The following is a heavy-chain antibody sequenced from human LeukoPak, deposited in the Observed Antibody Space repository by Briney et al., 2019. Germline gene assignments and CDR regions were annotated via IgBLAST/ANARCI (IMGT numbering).Heavy chain of an antibody. J-gene: IGHJ6*04. Sequence: GGSLRLSCAASGFTFTNYWMSWVRQAPGKGLELVANIKQDRSEKYYVDSVKGRFTISRDNAKNSLYLQMNSLRAEDTAVYYCAELGITMIGGVWGKGTTVTVSS. V-gene: IGHV3-7*01. CDR3: AELGITMIGGV. D-gene: IGHD3-10*02. CDR2: IKQDRSEK. CDR1: GFTFTNYW.